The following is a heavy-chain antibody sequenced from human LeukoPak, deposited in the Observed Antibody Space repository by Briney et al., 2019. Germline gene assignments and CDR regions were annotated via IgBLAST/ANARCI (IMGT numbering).Heavy chain of an antibody. Sequence: GSLRLSCATSGFTFSDYYMSWIRQAPGKGLEWVSAISGSGGSTYYADSVKGRFTISRDNSKNTLYLQMNSLRAEDTAVYYCAKDGTLSSGYSFDYWGQGTLVTVSS. CDR3: AKDGTLSSGYSFDY. CDR1: GFTFSDYY. CDR2: ISGSGGST. V-gene: IGHV3-23*01. J-gene: IGHJ4*02. D-gene: IGHD3-22*01.